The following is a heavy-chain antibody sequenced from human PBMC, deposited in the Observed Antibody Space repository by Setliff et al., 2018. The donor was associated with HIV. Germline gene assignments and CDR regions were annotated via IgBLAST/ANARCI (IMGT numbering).Heavy chain of an antibody. V-gene: IGHV1-69*13. CDR1: GGTFSSYA. D-gene: IGHD1-26*01. Sequence: SVKVSCKASGGTFSSYAISWVRQAPGQGLEWMGGIIPMFGKANYAQKFQGRVTITADESTSTAYMELSSLRSEDTAVYYCARFNLGATMYYFDYWGQGTLVTVSS. CDR3: ARFNLGATMYYFDY. J-gene: IGHJ4*02. CDR2: IIPMFGKA.